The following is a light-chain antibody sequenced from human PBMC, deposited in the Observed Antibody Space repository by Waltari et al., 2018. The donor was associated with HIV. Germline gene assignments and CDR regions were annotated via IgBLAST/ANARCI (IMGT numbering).Light chain of an antibody. J-gene: IGLJ2*01. CDR2: DNT. CDR1: SPNIRRHR. V-gene: IGLV1-51*01. CDR3: GTWDSSLSAVL. Sequence: QSVLTQPPSVSASPGQEVTISCSGRSPNIRRHRVVGYQQLPGTAPKLLIYDNTKRPSGIPDRFSGSKSGTLATLGITGLQTGDEADYYCGTWDSSLSAVLFGGGTKLTVL.